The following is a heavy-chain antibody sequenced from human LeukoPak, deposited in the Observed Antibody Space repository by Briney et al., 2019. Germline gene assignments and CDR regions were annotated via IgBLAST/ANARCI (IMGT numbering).Heavy chain of an antibody. D-gene: IGHD4-23*01. V-gene: IGHV3-23*01. CDR3: AKEKTAVITPGIDY. J-gene: IGHJ4*02. CDR1: GITFSSYA. Sequence: GGSLRLSCSASGITFSSYAVSWVRQAPGRGLAWVSAISNTGGNTYYADSVKGRFTISRDNSKNTVHLQMNSLRAEDTAVYYCAKEKTAVITPGIDYWGQGTLVTVSS. CDR2: ISNTGGNT.